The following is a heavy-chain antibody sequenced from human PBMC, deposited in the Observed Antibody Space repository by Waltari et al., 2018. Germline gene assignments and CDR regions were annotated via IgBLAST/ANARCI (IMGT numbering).Heavy chain of an antibody. V-gene: IGHV3-48*03. CDR2: ISNSGSTV. CDR1: GVTFSNYE. J-gene: IGHJ6*03. CDR3: ARPSTEYYYYYYYMDV. Sequence: EVQVVESGGGLVQSGGSLRLSCAACGVTFSNYEMNGVRQAPGKGLEWVSYISNSGSTVYYEDSVKGRFTISRDNAKNSLYLEMNSLRAEDTAVYYCARPSTEYYYYYYYMDVWGKGTTVTVS.